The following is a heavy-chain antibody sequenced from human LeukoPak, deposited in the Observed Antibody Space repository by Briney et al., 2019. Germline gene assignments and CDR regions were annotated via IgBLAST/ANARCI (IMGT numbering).Heavy chain of an antibody. CDR1: GGSISSYY. D-gene: IGHD3-10*01. CDR3: ARDYGFGELYRWFDP. V-gene: IGHV4-59*01. Sequence: SVTRSLTCTVSGGSISSYYWSWIRQPPGKGLEWIGYIYYSGSTNYNPSLKSRVTISVDTSKNQFSLKLSSVTAADTAVYYCARDYGFGELYRWFDPWGQGTLVTVSS. J-gene: IGHJ5*02. CDR2: IYYSGST.